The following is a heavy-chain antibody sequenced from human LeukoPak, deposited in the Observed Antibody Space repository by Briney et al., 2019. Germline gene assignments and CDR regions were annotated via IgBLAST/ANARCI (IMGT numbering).Heavy chain of an antibody. CDR2: IWYDGSNK. CDR3: ARDGSSWYLDY. Sequence: WVAVIWYDGSNKYYADSVKGRFTISRDNSKNTLYLQMNSLRAEDTAVYYCARDGSSWYLDYWGQGTLVTVSS. J-gene: IGHJ4*02. D-gene: IGHD6-13*01. V-gene: IGHV3-33*01.